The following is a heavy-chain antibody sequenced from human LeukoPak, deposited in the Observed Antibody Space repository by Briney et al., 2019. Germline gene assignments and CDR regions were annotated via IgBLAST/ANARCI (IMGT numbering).Heavy chain of an antibody. CDR1: GFTFSSYG. V-gene: IGHV3-30*03. Sequence: GRSLRLSCAASGFTFSSYGMHWVRQAPGKGLEWVAVISYDGSNKYYADSVKGRFTISRDNSKNTLYLQMNSLGAEDTAVYYCASDAGYSYGPGLFDYWGQGTLVTVSS. J-gene: IGHJ4*02. D-gene: IGHD5-18*01. CDR3: ASDAGYSYGPGLFDY. CDR2: ISYDGSNK.